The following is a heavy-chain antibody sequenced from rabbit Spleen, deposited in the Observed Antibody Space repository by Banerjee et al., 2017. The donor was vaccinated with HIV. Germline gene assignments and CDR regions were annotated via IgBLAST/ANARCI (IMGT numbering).Heavy chain of an antibody. J-gene: IGHJ6*01. D-gene: IGHD8-1*01. CDR3: ARDTGSSFSSYGMDL. CDR2: INTGDGNI. Sequence: QEQLEESGGDLVKPEGSLTLTCTASGFSFSSSYWICWVRQAPGKGLEWIGCINTGDGNIQYASWAKGRFTISKTSSTTVTLQMTSLTVADTATYFCARDTGSSFSSYGMDLWGPGTLVTVS. V-gene: IGHV1S45*01. CDR1: GFSFSSSYW.